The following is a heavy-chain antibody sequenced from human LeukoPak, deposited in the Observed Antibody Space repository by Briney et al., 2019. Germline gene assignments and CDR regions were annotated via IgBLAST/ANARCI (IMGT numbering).Heavy chain of an antibody. Sequence: SETLSLTCTVSGGSISSYYWSWIRQPPGKGLEWIGYIYYSGSTNYNPSLKSRVTISLDTSKNQFSLEVNSVTAADTAVYYCARGGIGELLENNFDYWGQGTLVTVSS. J-gene: IGHJ4*02. CDR3: ARGGIGELLENNFDY. CDR2: IYYSGST. D-gene: IGHD3-10*01. V-gene: IGHV4-59*01. CDR1: GGSISSYY.